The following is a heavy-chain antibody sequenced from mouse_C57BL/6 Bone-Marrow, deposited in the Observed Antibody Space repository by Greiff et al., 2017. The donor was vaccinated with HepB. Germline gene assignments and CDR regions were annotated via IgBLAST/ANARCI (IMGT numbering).Heavy chain of an antibody. CDR3: ASKLRYPYAMDY. D-gene: IGHD1-1*01. Sequence: VQLQQPGAELVRPGSSVKLSCKASGYTFTSYWMDWVKQRPGQGLEWIGNIYPSDSETHYNQKFKDKATLTVDKSSSTAYMQLSSLTSDDSAVYYCASKLRYPYAMDYWGQGTSVTVSS. CDR1: GYTFTSYW. V-gene: IGHV1-61*01. CDR2: IYPSDSET. J-gene: IGHJ4*01.